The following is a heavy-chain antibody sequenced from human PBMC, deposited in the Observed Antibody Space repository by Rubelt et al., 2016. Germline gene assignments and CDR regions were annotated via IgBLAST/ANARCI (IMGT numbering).Heavy chain of an antibody. V-gene: IGHV2-5*02. Sequence: QITLTESGPTLVKPTQTPTLTCTFSGFSLSTSGVGVGWIRKPPGKALEWFALIYWDDDKRYSPSLKSRLTITKDTSKHQVVLTMTNMEPVDTATYSCSHRRPDYVEYWGQRSLVTVS. J-gene: IGHJ4*02. CDR3: SHRRPDYVEY. CDR2: IYWDDDK. CDR1: GFSLSTSGVG.